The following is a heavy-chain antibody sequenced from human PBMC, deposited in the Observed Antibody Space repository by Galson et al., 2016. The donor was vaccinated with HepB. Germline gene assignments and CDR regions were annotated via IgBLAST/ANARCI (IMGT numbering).Heavy chain of an antibody. Sequence: SLRLSCAASGFMFSTYDMHWVRQVPGEGLEWVAMIYYDGTIKYFSVSVKGRFGIPRNNSKNNLYLQLNSLRDDDTAIYFCARGGWGGHRFDCFFDFWGRGTLLTVSS. D-gene: IGHD3-16*01. J-gene: IGHJ2*01. V-gene: IGHV3-33*01. CDR1: GFMFSTYD. CDR2: IYYDGTIK. CDR3: ARGGWGGHRFDCFFDF.